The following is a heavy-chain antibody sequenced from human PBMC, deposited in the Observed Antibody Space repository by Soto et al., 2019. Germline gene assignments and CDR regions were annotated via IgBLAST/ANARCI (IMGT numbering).Heavy chain of an antibody. D-gene: IGHD6-19*01. Sequence: IQLMQSGAEVKRPGASVKVSCTTSGYTFTSHGISWVRQAPGQGLEWMGWIYAYNGNTKYAQKFQGRVTMTTDASTSTAYMELRSLTSNDTALYYCARVGQGLANWGQGTLVTVSS. CDR2: IYAYNGNT. J-gene: IGHJ4*02. CDR3: ARVGQGLAN. CDR1: GYTFTSHG. V-gene: IGHV1-18*04.